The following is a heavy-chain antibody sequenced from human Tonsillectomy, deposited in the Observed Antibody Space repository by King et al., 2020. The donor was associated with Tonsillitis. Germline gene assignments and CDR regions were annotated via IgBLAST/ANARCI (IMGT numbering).Heavy chain of an antibody. J-gene: IGHJ6*02. Sequence: QLQESGPGLVKPSETLSLTCTVPGGSISSYCWSWIRQPPGKGLEWMGYIEYSGSTNYNPSLKSRVTISVDTSKNQFSLKLSSVTAADTAVYYCARGSRQQLVQDYYYYDLDVWGQGTTVTVSS. CDR1: GGSISSYC. V-gene: IGHV4-59*01. D-gene: IGHD6-13*01. CDR2: IEYSGST. CDR3: ARGSRQQLVQDYYYYDLDV.